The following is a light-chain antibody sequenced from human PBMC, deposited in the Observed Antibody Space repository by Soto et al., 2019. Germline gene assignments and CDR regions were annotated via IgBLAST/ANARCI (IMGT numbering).Light chain of an antibody. Sequence: LSQPPSLSGSPGQSVTISCTGTSSDVGGYNYVSWYQEQPGKAPKLMIYDVSKRPSGVPDRFSGSKSGNTASLTISGLQAEDEADYYCCSYAGSYSYVFGTGTKVTVL. V-gene: IGLV2-11*01. CDR1: SSDVGGYNY. CDR2: DVS. J-gene: IGLJ1*01. CDR3: CSYAGSYSYV.